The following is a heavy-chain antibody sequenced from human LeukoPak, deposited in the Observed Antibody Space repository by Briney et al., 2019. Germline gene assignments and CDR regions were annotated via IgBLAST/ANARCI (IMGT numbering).Heavy chain of an antibody. D-gene: IGHD3-3*01. V-gene: IGHV3-74*01. CDR1: GLTFSSYW. Sequence: GGSLRLSCAASGLTFSSYWMHWVRQAPGKGLVWVSRINSDGSSTSYADSVKGRFTISRDNAKNTLYLQMNSLRAEDTAVYYCAREAALYSYDFWSGYSQFDYWGQGTLVTVSS. CDR2: INSDGSST. J-gene: IGHJ4*02. CDR3: AREAALYSYDFWSGYSQFDY.